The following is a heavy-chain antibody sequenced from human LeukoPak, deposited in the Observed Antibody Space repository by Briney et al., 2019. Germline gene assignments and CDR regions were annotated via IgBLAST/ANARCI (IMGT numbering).Heavy chain of an antibody. Sequence: GASVKVSCKASGGTFSSYAISWVRQAPGQGLEWMGRIIPILGITNYAQKFQGRVTITADKSTSTAYMELSSLRSEDTAVYYCARDFTMVRGTDNAFDIWGQGTMVTVSS. CDR1: GGTFSSYA. CDR3: ARDFTMVRGTDNAFDI. J-gene: IGHJ3*02. CDR2: IIPILGIT. D-gene: IGHD3-10*01. V-gene: IGHV1-69*04.